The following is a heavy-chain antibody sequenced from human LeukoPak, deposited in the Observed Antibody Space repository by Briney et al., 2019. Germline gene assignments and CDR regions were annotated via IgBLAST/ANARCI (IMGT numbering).Heavy chain of an antibody. CDR1: GFTLSSYA. D-gene: IGHD1-7*01. Sequence: GGSLRLSCAASGFTLSSYAMSWVRQAPGKGLEWVSATSSSGAGTYYAESVRGRFTISRDNARNSLYLQMNSLRAEDTAVYYCARDRDWNSGFDYWGQGTLVTVSS. CDR2: TSSSGAGT. V-gene: IGHV3-23*01. CDR3: ARDRDWNSGFDY. J-gene: IGHJ4*02.